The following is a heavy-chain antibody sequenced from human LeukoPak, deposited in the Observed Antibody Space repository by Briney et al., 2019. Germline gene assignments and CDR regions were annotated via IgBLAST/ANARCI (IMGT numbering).Heavy chain of an antibody. D-gene: IGHD4-17*01. Sequence: GGSLRLSCVASGFPFSSYWMTWVRQAPGKGLEWVANIKQDGSKKSYVDSVKGRFTISRDNAKNSLYLQMNSLRAEDTAVYYCAKDHRDDYGDLFDYWGQGTLVTVSS. CDR2: IKQDGSKK. CDR3: AKDHRDDYGDLFDY. V-gene: IGHV3-7*03. CDR1: GFPFSSYW. J-gene: IGHJ4*02.